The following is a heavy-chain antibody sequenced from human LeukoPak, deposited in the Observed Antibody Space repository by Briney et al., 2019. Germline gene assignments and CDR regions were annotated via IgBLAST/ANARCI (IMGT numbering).Heavy chain of an antibody. J-gene: IGHJ4*02. CDR2: IYPGDSGT. CDR1: GYSSTSYW. V-gene: IGHV5-51*01. Sequence: GESLQISSQASGYSSTSYWIGWVRPMPAKGLEWMGIIYPGDSGTRYSPSCQGPVTISAKKSINPAYLQWSSLKASDTAIYYCARRGEAMDPFDYWGEGTLVTVSS. CDR3: ARRGEAMDPFDY. D-gene: IGHD5-18*01.